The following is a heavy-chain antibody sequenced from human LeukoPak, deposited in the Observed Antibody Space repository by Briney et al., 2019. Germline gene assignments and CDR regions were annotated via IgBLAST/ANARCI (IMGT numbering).Heavy chain of an antibody. Sequence: GGALELSFSTSGSAFNTVWLSWGRPAPGKGLEWVGRIKSNTDCGTTDYAAPVKGRFTISRDDSKNTLYLQMNSLKTEDTAVYYCTADRAERYSSGWYYWFDHWGQGTLVTVSS. D-gene: IGHD6-19*01. CDR3: TADRAERYSSGWYYWFDH. CDR2: IKSNTDCGTT. V-gene: IGHV3-15*01. CDR1: GSAFNTVW. J-gene: IGHJ5*02.